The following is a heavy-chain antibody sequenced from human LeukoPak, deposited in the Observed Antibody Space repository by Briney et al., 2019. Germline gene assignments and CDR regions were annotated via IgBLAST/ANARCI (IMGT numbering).Heavy chain of an antibody. CDR2: ISSSGSTI. Sequence: GGSLRLSCAASGFTFSSYGMHWVRQAQGKGLEWVSYISSSGSTIYYADSVKGRFTISRDNAKNTLYLQMNSLRAEDTAVYYCARDSSGWYGGDYWGQGTLVTVSS. J-gene: IGHJ4*02. CDR3: ARDSSGWYGGDY. D-gene: IGHD6-19*01. CDR1: GFTFSSYG. V-gene: IGHV3-48*04.